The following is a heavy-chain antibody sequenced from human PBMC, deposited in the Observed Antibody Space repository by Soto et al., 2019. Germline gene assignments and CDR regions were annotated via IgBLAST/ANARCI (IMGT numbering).Heavy chain of an antibody. CDR1: GYAYTSYA. V-gene: IGHV1-3*01. J-gene: IGHJ5*02. Sequence: GASVKVSWKASGYAYTSYARHWVRQAPGQRLEWMGWINAGNGNTKYSQKFQGRVTITRDTSASTAYMELSSLRFEDTAVYYCVREISYCSGGSCPTTQSHHPFQFDHWGQGTLVTVSS. CDR2: INAGNGNT. D-gene: IGHD2-15*01. CDR3: VREISYCSGGSCPTTQSHHPFQFDH.